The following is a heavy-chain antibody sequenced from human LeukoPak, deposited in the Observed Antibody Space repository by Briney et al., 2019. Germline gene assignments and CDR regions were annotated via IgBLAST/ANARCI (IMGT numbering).Heavy chain of an antibody. V-gene: IGHV4-59*12. CDR2: IYYSGST. CDR3: RGSSSSVDY. D-gene: IGHD6-6*01. CDR1: GGSISSYY. Sequence: SETLSLTCTVSGGSISSYYWSWIRQPPGKGLEWIGYIYYSGSTNYNPSLKSRVTMSLDTSKRQLSLKLSSVTAADTAVYYCRGSSSSVDYWGQGTLVTVSS. J-gene: IGHJ4*02.